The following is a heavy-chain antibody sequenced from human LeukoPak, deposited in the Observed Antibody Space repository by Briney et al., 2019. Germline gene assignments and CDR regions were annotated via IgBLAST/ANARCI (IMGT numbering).Heavy chain of an antibody. Sequence: PGGSLRLSCAASGFSFSDYYITWIRQAPGKGLEWVSYISSSSSYIYYADSVKGRFTISRDNAKNSLYLQMNSLRAEDTAVYYCAELGITMIGGVWSKGTTVTISS. CDR2: ISSSSSYI. J-gene: IGHJ6*04. D-gene: IGHD3-10*02. CDR1: GFSFSDYY. V-gene: IGHV3-11*06. CDR3: AELGITMIGGV.